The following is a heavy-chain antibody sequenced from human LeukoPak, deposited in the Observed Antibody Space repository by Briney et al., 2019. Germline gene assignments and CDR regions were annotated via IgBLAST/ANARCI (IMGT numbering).Heavy chain of an antibody. CDR3: ARALTVTTAFDI. D-gene: IGHD4-11*01. CDR1: GGSISSYY. J-gene: IGHJ3*02. CDR2: IYYSGST. Sequence: PSETLSLTCTVSGGSISSYYWSWIRQPPGKGLEWIGYIYYSGSTYYNPSLKSRVTISVDRSKNQFSLKLSSVTAADTAVYYCARALTVTTAFDIWGQGTMVTVSS. V-gene: IGHV4-59*12.